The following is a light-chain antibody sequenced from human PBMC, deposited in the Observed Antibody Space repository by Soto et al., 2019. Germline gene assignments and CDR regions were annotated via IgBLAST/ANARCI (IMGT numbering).Light chain of an antibody. CDR3: QQYGSSPPNT. Sequence: EIVLTQSPGTLSLSPGERATLSCRASQSVSSSYLAWYQQKPGQAPRVLIYGASSRATGIPDRFSGSGSGTDFPLTISRLEAEDCAVYYCQQYGSSPPNTFGQGTTLEIK. J-gene: IGKJ2*01. CDR2: GAS. V-gene: IGKV3-20*01. CDR1: QSVSSSY.